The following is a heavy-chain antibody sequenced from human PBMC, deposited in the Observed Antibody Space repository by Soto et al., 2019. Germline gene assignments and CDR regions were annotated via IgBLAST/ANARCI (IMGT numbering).Heavy chain of an antibody. D-gene: IGHD5-18*01. V-gene: IGHV4-34*01. CDR2: INHSGST. CDR3: ARPFNLVDTAMVTARGWFDP. Sequence: ASETLSLTCAVYGGSFSGYYWSWIRQPPGKGLEWIGEINHSGSTNCNPSLKSRVTISVDTSKNQFSLKLSSVTAADTAVYYCARPFNLVDTAMVTARGWFDPWGQGTLVTVSS. CDR1: GGSFSGYY. J-gene: IGHJ5*02.